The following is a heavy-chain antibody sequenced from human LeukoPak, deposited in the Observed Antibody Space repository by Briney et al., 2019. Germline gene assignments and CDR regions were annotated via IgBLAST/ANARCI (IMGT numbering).Heavy chain of an antibody. CDR2: IYYSGST. CDR1: GGSISSSSYY. CDR3: ARRSYGSTYDY. D-gene: IGHD6-13*01. V-gene: IGHV4-39*01. J-gene: IGHJ4*02. Sequence: PSETLSLTCTVSGGSISSSSYYWGWIRQPPGKGLEWIGSIYYSGSTYYNPSLKSRVTISVDTSKNQFSLKLSSVTAADTAVYYCARRSYGSTYDYWGQGTLVTVSS.